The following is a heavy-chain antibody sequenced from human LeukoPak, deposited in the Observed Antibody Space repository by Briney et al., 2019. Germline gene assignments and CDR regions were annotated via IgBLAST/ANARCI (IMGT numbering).Heavy chain of an antibody. CDR1: RFTFSSNA. V-gene: IGHV3-23*01. J-gene: IGHJ4*02. CDR3: ARDNIAGSGSSD. D-gene: IGHD3-10*01. Sequence: GGSLRLSCAASRFTFSSNAMSWVRQAPGKGLEWVSTISGSGDATYYAESVKGQLTISRDNSKNTLYLQMNSLRSEDTAVYYCARDNIAGSGSSDWGQGTLVTVSS. CDR2: ISGSGDAT.